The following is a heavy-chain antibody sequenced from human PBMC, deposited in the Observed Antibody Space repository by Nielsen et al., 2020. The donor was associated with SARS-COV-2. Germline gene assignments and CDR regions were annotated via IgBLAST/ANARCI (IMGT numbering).Heavy chain of an antibody. CDR2: ISYEGGNR. CDR3: ARNPNYGNEFIIDS. J-gene: IGHJ6*02. Sequence: GGPMRLSCAASGFDFRHHGIHWVRQAPGKGLDWVAHISYEGGNRGYADSVKGRVTISRDNSKNTGFLQMNSLRPEDTAFYFCARNPNYGNEFIIDSWGQGTTVTVSS. V-gene: IGHV3-30*03. CDR1: GFDFRHHG. D-gene: IGHD3-16*01.